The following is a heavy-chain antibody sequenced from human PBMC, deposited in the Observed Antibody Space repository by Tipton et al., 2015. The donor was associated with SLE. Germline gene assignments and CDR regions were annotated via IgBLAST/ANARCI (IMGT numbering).Heavy chain of an antibody. CDR3: ARVGPSVTTETTGAAFDV. D-gene: IGHD4-17*01. CDR1: GASISSNIW. Sequence: PGLVKPSGTLSLTCAVSGASISSNIWWWSWVRQPPGKGLEWIGEIYQSGSTHHNPSLKSRLTISMDTSKNQFSLRLNFVTAADTAVYYCARVGPSVTTETTGAAFDVWGQGTVVTVSS. V-gene: IGHV4-4*02. J-gene: IGHJ3*01. CDR2: IYQSGST.